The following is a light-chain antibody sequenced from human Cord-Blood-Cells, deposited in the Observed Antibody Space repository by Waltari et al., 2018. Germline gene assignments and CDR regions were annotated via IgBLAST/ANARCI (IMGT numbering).Light chain of an antibody. CDR3: SSYTSSSTV. CDR1: SSDVGGYNY. Sequence: QSALTQPASVSGSPGQSITISCTGTSSDVGGYNYVSWYQQHPGKAPKIMIYDVSNRPSGVSNRGAGSKSATSASLTISGLQAEDEADYNCSSYTSSSTVFGGGTKLTVL. CDR2: DVS. V-gene: IGLV2-14*03. J-gene: IGLJ3*02.